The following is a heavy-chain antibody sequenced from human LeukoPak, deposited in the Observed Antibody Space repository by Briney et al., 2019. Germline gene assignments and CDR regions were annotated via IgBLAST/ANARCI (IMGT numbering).Heavy chain of an antibody. CDR1: GGSFSGYY. CDR3: ARGVFRPYDLFDP. CDR2: INHSGST. D-gene: IGHD5-12*01. J-gene: IGHJ5*02. Sequence: PSETLSLTCAVYGGSFSGYYWSWIRQPPGKGLEWIGEINHSGSTNYNPSLKSRVTISVDTSKNQFSLKLSSVAAADTAVYYCARGVFRPYDLFDPWGQGTLVTVSS. V-gene: IGHV4-34*01.